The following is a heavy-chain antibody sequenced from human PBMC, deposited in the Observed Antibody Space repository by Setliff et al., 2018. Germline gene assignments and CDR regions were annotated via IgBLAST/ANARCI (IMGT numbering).Heavy chain of an antibody. D-gene: IGHD2-2*01. CDR2: IWDDGGNK. CDR1: GFTLSTYR. CDR3: ASSERCGATNCSPFDY. Sequence: GSLRLSCAASGFTLSTYRMHWVRQDPGKGLEWVAVIWDDGGNKYHADSVEGRFTISTDNSKNTLYLQMNSLRPEDTAVYYCASSERCGATNCSPFDYEGQGTLVTVSS. V-gene: IGHV3-33*08. J-gene: IGHJ4*02.